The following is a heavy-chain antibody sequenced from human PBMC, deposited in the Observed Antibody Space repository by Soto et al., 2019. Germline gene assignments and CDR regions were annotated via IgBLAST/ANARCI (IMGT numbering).Heavy chain of an antibody. Sequence: PGGSLRLSCAASGFTFSSYAMSWVRQAPGKGLEWVSAISGSGGSTYYADSVKGRFTISRDNSKNTLYLQMNSLRAEDTAVYYCAKSYSSSSIYYYYGMDVWGQGTTVTVSS. J-gene: IGHJ6*02. CDR2: ISGSGGST. CDR1: GFTFSSYA. CDR3: AKSYSSSSIYYYYGMDV. V-gene: IGHV3-23*01. D-gene: IGHD6-6*01.